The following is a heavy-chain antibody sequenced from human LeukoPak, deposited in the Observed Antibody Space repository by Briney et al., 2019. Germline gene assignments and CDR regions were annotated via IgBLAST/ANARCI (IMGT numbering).Heavy chain of an antibody. CDR2: ISSKSRYI. CDR1: GFTFSSYN. CDR3: ARCSGSSTNHSGDF. Sequence: GGSLRLPCVVSGFTFSSYNIQGVRQAPGKGLEWVSSISSKSRYIYYADSVKGRFTISRDNAKNSLSLQMNSLRAEDTAVYYCARCSGSSTNHSGDFWGQGTLVTVSS. V-gene: IGHV3-21*01. D-gene: IGHD2-15*01. J-gene: IGHJ4*02.